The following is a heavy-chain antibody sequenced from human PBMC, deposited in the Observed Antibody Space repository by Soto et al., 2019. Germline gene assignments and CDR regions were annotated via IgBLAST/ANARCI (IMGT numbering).Heavy chain of an antibody. CDR1: GFTFSRYG. CDR2: IWNDGSKQ. CDR3: ARDDDYEANAIDL. V-gene: IGHV3-33*01. D-gene: IGHD4-17*01. J-gene: IGHJ5*02. Sequence: PGGSLRLSXVASGFTFSRYGMHWVRQAPGKGLEWVAVIWNDGSKQVYDDSVKGRFTISRDDSKNTLYLEMDSLRDEDTSVYYCARDDDYEANAIDLWGQGTLVTVSS.